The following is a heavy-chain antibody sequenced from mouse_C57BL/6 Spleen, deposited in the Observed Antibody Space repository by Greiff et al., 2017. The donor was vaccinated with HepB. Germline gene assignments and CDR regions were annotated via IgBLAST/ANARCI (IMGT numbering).Heavy chain of an antibody. V-gene: IGHV5-9*01. CDR2: ISGGGGNT. CDR1: GFTFSSYT. CDR3: ATRPRTRIKAWFAY. D-gene: IGHD2-4*01. Sequence: DVHLVESGGGLVKPGGSLKLSCAASGFTFSSYTMSWVRQTPEKRLEWVATISGGGGNTYYPDSVKGRFTISRDNAKNTLYLQMSSLRSEDTALYYCATRPRTRIKAWFAYWGQGTLVTVSA. J-gene: IGHJ3*01.